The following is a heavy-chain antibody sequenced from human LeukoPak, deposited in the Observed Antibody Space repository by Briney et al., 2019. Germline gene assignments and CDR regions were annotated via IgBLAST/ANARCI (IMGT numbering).Heavy chain of an antibody. CDR3: ARDALYEFGEFHFDY. D-gene: IGHD3-10*01. CDR1: GYTFTSYA. V-gene: IGHV1-3*01. CDR2: INAGNGNT. J-gene: IGHJ4*02. Sequence: ASVKVSCKAPGYTFTSYAMHWVRQAPGQRLEWMGWINAGNGNTKYSQKFQGRVTITRDTSASTAYMELSSLRSEDTAVYYCARDALYEFGEFHFDYWGQGTLVTVSS.